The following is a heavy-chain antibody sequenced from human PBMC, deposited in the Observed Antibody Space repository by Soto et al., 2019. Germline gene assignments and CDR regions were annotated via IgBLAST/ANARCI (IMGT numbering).Heavy chain of an antibody. Sequence: GGSLRLSCAASGFTFSDHYMSWIRQAPGKGLEWIGYSSNSGPFTRYADSVKGRFSIPRDNAKNSLYLQINSLRGDDTAIYYCVRSGDNYNLLDYWGQGTPVTVSS. J-gene: IGHJ4*02. CDR3: VRSGDNYNLLDY. V-gene: IGHV3-11*06. D-gene: IGHD1-1*01. CDR1: GFTFSDHY. CDR2: SSNSGPFT.